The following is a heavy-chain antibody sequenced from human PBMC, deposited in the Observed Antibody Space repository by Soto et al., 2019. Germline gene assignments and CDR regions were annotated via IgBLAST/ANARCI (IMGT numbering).Heavy chain of an antibody. Sequence: GESLKLSCKGSGDKFTTYWISWVCQMPGKGLEWMGRIDPSDSSVDYSPSFQGHVTFSVDESTSTAYVQWSSLKASDTAMYYCVIHNDASATAPNYWGQGTQVTV. CDR2: IDPSDSSV. V-gene: IGHV5-10-1*01. J-gene: IGHJ4*02. CDR3: VIHNDASATAPNY. CDR1: GDKFTTYW. D-gene: IGHD1-1*01.